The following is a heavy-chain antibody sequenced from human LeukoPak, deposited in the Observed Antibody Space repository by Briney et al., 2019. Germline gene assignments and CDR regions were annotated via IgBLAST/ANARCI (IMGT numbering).Heavy chain of an antibody. CDR3: ARGDSGYDLTFDY. CDR2: IWYDGSNK. Sequence: GGSLRLSCVASGFTFSDYAMSWVRQAPGKGLEWVAVIWYDGSNKYYADSVKGRFTISRDNSKNTLYLQMNSLRAEDTAVYYCARGDSGYDLTFDYWGQGTLVTVSS. D-gene: IGHD5-12*01. V-gene: IGHV3-33*08. J-gene: IGHJ4*02. CDR1: GFTFSDYA.